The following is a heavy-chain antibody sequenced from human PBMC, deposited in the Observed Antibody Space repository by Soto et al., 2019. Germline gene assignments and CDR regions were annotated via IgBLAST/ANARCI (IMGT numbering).Heavy chain of an antibody. J-gene: IGHJ6*02. CDR2: IYHSGST. CDR3: ARAHYGDYGYGMDV. CDR1: GGSISSGGYS. D-gene: IGHD4-17*01. Sequence: LSLTCAVSGGSISSGGYSWSWIRQPPGKGLEWIGYIYHSGSTYYNPSLKSRVTISVDRSKNQFSLNLSSVTAADTAVYYCARAHYGDYGYGMDVWGQGTTVTVSS. V-gene: IGHV4-30-2*01.